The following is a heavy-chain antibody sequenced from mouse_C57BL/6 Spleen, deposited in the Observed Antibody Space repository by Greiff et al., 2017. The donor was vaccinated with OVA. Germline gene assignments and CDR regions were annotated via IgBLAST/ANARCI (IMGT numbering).Heavy chain of an antibody. V-gene: IGHV1-50*01. Sequence: QVQLKQPGAELVKPGASVKLSCKASGYTFTSYWMQWVKQRPGQGLEWIGEIDPSDSYTNYNQKFKGKATLTVDTSSSTAYMQLSSLTSEDSAVYYCARSDDYDGDYYAMDYWGQGTSVTVSS. CDR3: ARSDDYDGDYYAMDY. CDR1: GYTFTSYW. CDR2: IDPSDSYT. D-gene: IGHD2-4*01. J-gene: IGHJ4*01.